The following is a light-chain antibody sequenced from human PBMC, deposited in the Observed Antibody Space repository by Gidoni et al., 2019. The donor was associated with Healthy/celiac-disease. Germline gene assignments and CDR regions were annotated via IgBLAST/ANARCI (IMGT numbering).Light chain of an antibody. J-gene: IGKJ4*01. CDR2: WAS. CDR3: QQYYSTPLT. Sequence: DIVMTQSPDSLAVSLGERATSNCKSSQSVLYSSNTKNYLAWYQQNPGQPPKLLIYWASTRESVVPDRFSGNGSGTDFTLTISSLQAEDVAVYYCQQYYSTPLTFGGGTKVEIK. CDR1: QSVLYSSNTKNY. V-gene: IGKV4-1*01.